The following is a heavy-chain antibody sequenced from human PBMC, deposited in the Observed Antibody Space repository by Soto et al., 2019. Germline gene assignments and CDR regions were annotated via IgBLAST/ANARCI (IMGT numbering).Heavy chain of an antibody. V-gene: IGHV3-30-3*01. Sequence: GGALILSCASSGFTFSSYAIHLVRQAPGKGLEMVAVISYDGSNRYYADFVKGRFPISRDNSKNPLYMKINSLRAGDRAVYYCARDQVRYCSGGSSYAFDYWGQGTLVTVSS. J-gene: IGHJ4*02. CDR2: ISYDGSNR. CDR3: ARDQVRYCSGGSSYAFDY. CDR1: GFTFSSYA. D-gene: IGHD2-15*01.